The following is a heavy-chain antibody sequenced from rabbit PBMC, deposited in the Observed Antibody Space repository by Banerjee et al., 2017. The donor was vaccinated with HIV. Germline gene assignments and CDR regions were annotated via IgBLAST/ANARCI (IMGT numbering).Heavy chain of an antibody. CDR3: ARDRAGDPGAYFTL. CDR2: IDNGDGST. Sequence: CWVRQAPGKGLELIACIDNGDGSTYYASWAKGRFTISKTSSTTVTLQMTSLTAADTATYFCARDRAGDPGAYFTLWGPGTLVTVS. D-gene: IGHD7-1*01. V-gene: IGHV1S40*01. J-gene: IGHJ4*01.